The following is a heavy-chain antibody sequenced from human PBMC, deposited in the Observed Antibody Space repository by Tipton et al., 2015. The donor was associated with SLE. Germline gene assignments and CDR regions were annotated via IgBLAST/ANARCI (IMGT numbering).Heavy chain of an antibody. CDR2: IYHTGRT. CDR3: ARGGSSDDYYYYYMDV. D-gene: IGHD1-26*01. V-gene: IGHV4-61*02. CDR1: GGSITSDDYY. Sequence: TLSLTCTVSGGSITSDDYYWNWIRQPAGQGLEWIGRIYHTGRTNYNPSLESRVTISVDTSKNQFSLTLKSVTAADTAIYYCARGGSSDDYYYYYMDVWGKGTTVTVSS. J-gene: IGHJ6*03.